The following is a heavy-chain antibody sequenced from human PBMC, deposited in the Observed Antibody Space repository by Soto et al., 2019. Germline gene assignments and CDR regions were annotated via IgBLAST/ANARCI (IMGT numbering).Heavy chain of an antibody. Sequence: QVQLQESGPGLVKPSETLSLTCTVSGGSISSYYWSWIRQPPGRGLEWIGYIYYSGSTNYNPSLKSRVTISVDTSKNQFSLKLSSVTAADTAVYYCARRPVPATAIDAFDIWGQGTMVTVSS. CDR3: ARRPVPATAIDAFDI. CDR1: GGSISSYY. D-gene: IGHD2-2*01. J-gene: IGHJ3*02. V-gene: IGHV4-59*01. CDR2: IYYSGST.